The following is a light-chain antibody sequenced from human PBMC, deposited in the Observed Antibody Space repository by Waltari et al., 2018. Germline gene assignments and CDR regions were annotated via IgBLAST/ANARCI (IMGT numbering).Light chain of an antibody. J-gene: IGKJ2*03. V-gene: IGKV3-15*01. CDR3: QQYNDWYS. CDR2: VAS. CDR1: QSVASN. Sequence: EKVLTQSPAPVSVSPGERVTLSCRASQSVASNIAWYQQRPGQAPRRVIYVASTRASGIQGRFSGGGSGTDFTLTISGLQSEDCALYYCQQYNDWYSFGQGTKVEIK.